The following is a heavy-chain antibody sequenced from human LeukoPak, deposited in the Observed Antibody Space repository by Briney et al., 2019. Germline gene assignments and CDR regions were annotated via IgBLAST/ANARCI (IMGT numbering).Heavy chain of an antibody. Sequence: GGSLRLSCAASGFTFSSYWMSWVRQAPGKGLEWVANIKEDGSEKYYVDSVKGRFTISRDNAKTSLYLQMNSLRAEDTAVYYCARDLSGITGYTYGRGIDYWGQGTLVTVSS. CDR1: GFTFSSYW. J-gene: IGHJ4*02. CDR3: ARDLSGITGYTYGRGIDY. CDR2: IKEDGSEK. D-gene: IGHD5-18*01. V-gene: IGHV3-7*01.